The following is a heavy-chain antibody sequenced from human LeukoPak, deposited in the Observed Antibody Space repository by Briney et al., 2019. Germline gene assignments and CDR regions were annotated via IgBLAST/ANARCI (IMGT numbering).Heavy chain of an antibody. CDR2: INAGNGNT. D-gene: IGHD6-13*01. V-gene: IGHV1-3*01. CDR1: GYTFTSYA. Sequence: ASVKVSCKASGYTFTSYAMHWVRQAPGQRLEWMGWINAGNGNTKYSQKFQGRVTITRDTSASTAYMELSSLRSEDTAVYYCARVYRYSSSYPGPYLNYGGQETRVTVPS. CDR3: ARVYRYSSSYPGPYLNY. J-gene: IGHJ4*02.